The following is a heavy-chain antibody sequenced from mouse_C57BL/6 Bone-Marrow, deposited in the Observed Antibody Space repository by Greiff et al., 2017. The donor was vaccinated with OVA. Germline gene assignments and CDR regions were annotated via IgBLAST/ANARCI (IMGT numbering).Heavy chain of an antibody. J-gene: IGHJ3*01. CDR2: IDPSDSET. CDR3: ARGYYGSSSWFAY. V-gene: IGHV1-52*01. D-gene: IGHD1-1*01. Sequence: VQLQESGAELVRPGSSVKLSCKASGYTFTSYWMHWVKQRPIQGLEWIGNIDPSDSETHYNQKFKDKATLTVDKSSSTAYMQLSSLTSEDSAVYYCARGYYGSSSWFAYWGQGTLVTVSA. CDR1: GYTFTSYW.